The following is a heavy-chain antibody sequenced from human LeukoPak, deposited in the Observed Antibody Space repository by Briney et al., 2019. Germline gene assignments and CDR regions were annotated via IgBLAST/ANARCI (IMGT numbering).Heavy chain of an antibody. CDR3: ARDWRKVAGVYFDY. V-gene: IGHV3-30*03. CDR1: GFIFRKYW. Sequence: GGSLRLSCAASGFIFRKYWMNWVRQVPGKGLEWVAVISYDGSNKYYADSVKGRFTISRDNSKNTLYLQMNSLRAEDTAVYYCARDWRKVAGVYFDYWGQGTLVTVSS. D-gene: IGHD3-3*01. J-gene: IGHJ4*02. CDR2: ISYDGSNK.